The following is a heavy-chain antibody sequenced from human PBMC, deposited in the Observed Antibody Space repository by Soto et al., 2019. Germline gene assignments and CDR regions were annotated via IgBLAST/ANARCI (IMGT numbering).Heavy chain of an antibody. J-gene: IGHJ6*03. CDR2: SSSSSSYI. V-gene: IGHV3-21*01. D-gene: IGHD2-15*01. CDR3: ARLISRVVVAEDYYYMDV. CDR1: GLTFGSYR. Sequence: GGPMRLCYAASGLTFGSYRMNWVRKAPGKGLEWVSSSSSSSSYIYYADSVKGRFTISRDNAKNSLYLQMNSLRAEDTAVYYCARLISRVVVAEDYYYMDVWGKGTTVTVSS.